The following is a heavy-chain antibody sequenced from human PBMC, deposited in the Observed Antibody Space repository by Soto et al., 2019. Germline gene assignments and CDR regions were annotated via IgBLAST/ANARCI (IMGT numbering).Heavy chain of an antibody. CDR1: GFSFSSFS. CDR3: ARLGDYGSGSY. CDR2: ISGGGTTT. D-gene: IGHD3-10*01. J-gene: IGHJ4*02. V-gene: IGHV3-48*04. Sequence: EVHRVESGGDLVQPGGSLRLSCAASGFSFSSFSMNWVRQAPGKGLEWVSYISGGGTTTYYADSVKGRFTISGDDAKNSLHLQMNRLQAEDTAVYYCARLGDYGSGSYWGQGTLVTVSS.